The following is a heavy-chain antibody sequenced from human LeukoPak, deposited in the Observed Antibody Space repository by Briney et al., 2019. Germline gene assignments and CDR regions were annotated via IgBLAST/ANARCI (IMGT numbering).Heavy chain of an antibody. CDR2: IYTGGNT. J-gene: IGHJ6*02. CDR3: AKDIRTSCYRLGCYYYGMDV. V-gene: IGHV3-66*01. Sequence: QPGGSLRLSCAGSGFTVSSNYMSWVRQAPGKGLEWVSVIYTGGNTYYADSVKGRFTISRDNSKNTLYLQMNSLRAEDTAVYYCAKDIRTSCYRLGCYYYGMDVWGQGTTVTVSS. D-gene: IGHD2-2*02. CDR1: GFTVSSNY.